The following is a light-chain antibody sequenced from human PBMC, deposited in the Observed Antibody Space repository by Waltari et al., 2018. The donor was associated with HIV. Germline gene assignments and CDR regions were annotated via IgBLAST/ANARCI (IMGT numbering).Light chain of an antibody. CDR3: RTFT. J-gene: IGKJ3*01. Sequence: EIVLTQSPVTLSLSPGQRATLSCRTSQHISSSNLAWYQQKPGQAPRLLIYGATTRATGIPDRFTGSGSGTGFTLTISRLEPEDCAVYYCRTFTFGPGTKVDIK. CDR2: GAT. V-gene: IGKV3-20*01. CDR1: QHISSSN.